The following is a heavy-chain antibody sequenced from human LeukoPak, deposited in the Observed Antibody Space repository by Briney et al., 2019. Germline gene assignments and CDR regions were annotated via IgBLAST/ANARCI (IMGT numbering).Heavy chain of an antibody. CDR1: GGSISSSSYY. D-gene: IGHD5-18*01. CDR3: ARHHPLPGYSYGHGWFDP. J-gene: IGHJ5*02. V-gene: IGHV4-39*01. Sequence: SETLSLTCTVSGGSISSSSYYWGWIRQPPGKGLEWIGSIYYSGSTYYNPSLKSRVTISVDTSKNQFSLKLSSVTAADTAVYYCARHHPLPGYSYGHGWFDPWGQGTLVTVSS. CDR2: IYYSGST.